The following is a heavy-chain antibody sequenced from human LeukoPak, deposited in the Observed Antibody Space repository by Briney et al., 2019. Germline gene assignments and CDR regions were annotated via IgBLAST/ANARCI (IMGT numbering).Heavy chain of an antibody. V-gene: IGHV3-15*01. CDR3: TTTGMVRGRVSFDP. CDR1: GFTFSNAW. CDR2: IKSKTDGGTT. Sequence: GGSLRLSCAASGFTFSNAWMSWVRQAPGKGLEWVGRIKSKTDGGTTDYAAPVKGRFTISRDDSKNTLYLQMNSLKTEDTAVYYCTTTGMVRGRVSFDPWGQGTLVTVSS. J-gene: IGHJ5*02. D-gene: IGHD3-10*01.